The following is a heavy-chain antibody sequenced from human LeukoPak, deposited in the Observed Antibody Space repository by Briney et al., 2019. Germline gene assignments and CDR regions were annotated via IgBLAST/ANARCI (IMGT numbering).Heavy chain of an antibody. D-gene: IGHD3-10*01. CDR2: IYYSGST. V-gene: IGHV4-59*01. Sequence: SETLSLTCTVSGGSISDYYWNWIRQPPGKGLEGSGYIYYSGSTNYNPSLKSRVTISIDTSKNQFSLELSSVTAADTAVYYCARGTGLEYWGQGILVTVSS. CDR3: ARGTGLEY. J-gene: IGHJ4*02. CDR1: GGSISDYY.